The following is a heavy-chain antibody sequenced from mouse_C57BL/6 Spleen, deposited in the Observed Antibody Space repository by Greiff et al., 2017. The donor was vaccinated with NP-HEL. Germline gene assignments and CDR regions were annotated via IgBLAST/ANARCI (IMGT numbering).Heavy chain of an antibody. CDR3: ARFGGTVVDHWYFEV. V-gene: IGHV1-63*01. D-gene: IGHD1-1*01. J-gene: IGHJ1*03. Sequence: VQLQQSGAELVRPGTSVKMSCKASGYTFTNYWIGWAKQRPGHGLEWIGDIYPGGGYTNYNEKFKGKATLTADKSSSTAYMQFSSLTSEDSAIYYCARFGGTVVDHWYFEVWGTGTTVTVSS. CDR2: IYPGGGYT. CDR1: GYTFTNYW.